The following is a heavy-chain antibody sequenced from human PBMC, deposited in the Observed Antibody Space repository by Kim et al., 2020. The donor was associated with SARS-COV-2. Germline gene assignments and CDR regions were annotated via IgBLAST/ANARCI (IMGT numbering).Heavy chain of an antibody. Sequence: GGSLRLSCAASGFTFSSYGMHWVRQAPGKGLEWVAVIWYDGSNKYYADSVKGRFTISRDNSKNTLYLQMNSLRAEDTAVYYCARDDYGDYAVDYWGQGTLVTVSS. CDR1: GFTFSSYG. V-gene: IGHV3-33*01. CDR2: IWYDGSNK. D-gene: IGHD4-17*01. J-gene: IGHJ4*02. CDR3: ARDDYGDYAVDY.